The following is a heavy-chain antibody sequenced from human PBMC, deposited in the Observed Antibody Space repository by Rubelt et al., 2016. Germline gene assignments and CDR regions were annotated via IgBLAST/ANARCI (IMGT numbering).Heavy chain of an antibody. CDR3: ARHNRRSCGGDCYAFDI. V-gene: IGHV4-59*08. D-gene: IGHD2-21*02. CDR1: GGVFSDHY. Sequence: QVQLQQWGAGLLKPSETLSLTCAVYGGVFSDHYWSWIRQPPGKGLEWIAYIYYSGSTKCNPSLMRRLTISVDTSKNQFSLRLGLGPVEDTAVYYCARHNRRSCGGDCYAFDIWGQGTMVTVAS. CDR2: IYYSGST. J-gene: IGHJ3*02.